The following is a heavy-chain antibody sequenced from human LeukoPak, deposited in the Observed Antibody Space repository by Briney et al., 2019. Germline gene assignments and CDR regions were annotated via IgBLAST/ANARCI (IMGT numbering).Heavy chain of an antibody. D-gene: IGHD3-10*01. CDR3: ARGDYYGSGSYFDY. Sequence: SETLSLTCTVSGGSVSSGSYYWSWIRQPPGKGLEWIGYIYYSGSTNYNPSLKSRVTISVDTSKNQFSLKLSSVTAADTAVYYCARGDYYGSGSYFDYWGQGTLVTVSS. CDR2: IYYSGST. V-gene: IGHV4-61*01. CDR1: GGSVSSGSYY. J-gene: IGHJ4*02.